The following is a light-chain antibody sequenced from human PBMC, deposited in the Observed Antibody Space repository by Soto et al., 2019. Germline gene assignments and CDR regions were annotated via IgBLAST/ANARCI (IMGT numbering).Light chain of an antibody. Sequence: QSVLTQHRSVSGSPGQSVTISCTGTSSDVGAYNYVSWYQQHPGKAPKLMTYDVSKRPSGFPDRFSGSKSGNTASLTISGLQAEDEADYYCCSYADNYSYVFGTGTKLTVL. CDR1: SSDVGAYNY. CDR3: CSYADNYSYV. J-gene: IGLJ1*01. V-gene: IGLV2-11*01. CDR2: DVS.